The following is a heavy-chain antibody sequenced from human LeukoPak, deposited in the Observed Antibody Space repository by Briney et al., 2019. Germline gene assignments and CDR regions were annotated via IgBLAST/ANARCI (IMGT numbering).Heavy chain of an antibody. CDR1: GYTFTTYT. Sequence: GASVKVSCKASGYTFTTYTIHWVRQAPGQRLEWMGWINAGNGNTKYSQEFQDRVTITRDTSASTAYMELRSLRSDDTAMYYCARSTTPNENEYFEHWGQGTLVTVSS. D-gene: IGHD2/OR15-2a*01. CDR3: ARSTTPNENEYFEH. V-gene: IGHV1-3*01. CDR2: INAGNGNT. J-gene: IGHJ1*01.